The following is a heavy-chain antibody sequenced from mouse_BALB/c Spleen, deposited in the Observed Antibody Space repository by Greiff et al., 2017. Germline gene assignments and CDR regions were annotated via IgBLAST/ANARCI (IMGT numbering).Heavy chain of an antibody. CDR1: GFTFSSFG. CDR2: ISSGSSTI. V-gene: IGHV5-17*02. D-gene: IGHD2-1*01. J-gene: IGHJ4*01. CDR3: ARDGNYYYYAMDY. Sequence: EVQLVESGGGLVQPGGSRKLSCAASGFTFSSFGMHWVRQAPEKGLEWVAYISSGSSTIYYADTVKGRFTISRDNPKNTLFLQMTSLRSEDTAMYYCARDGNYYYYAMDYWGQGTSVTVSS.